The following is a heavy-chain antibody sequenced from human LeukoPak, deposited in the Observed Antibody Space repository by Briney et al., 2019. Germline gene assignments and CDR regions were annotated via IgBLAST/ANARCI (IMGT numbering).Heavy chain of an antibody. Sequence: SQTLSLTCAISGDSVSSNSAAWNWIRQSPSRGLEWLGRTYYRSKWYNDYAVSVKSRITINPDTSKDQFSLQLNSMTPEDTAVYYCARGGDVLRYFDWGFDWFDPWGQGTLVTVSS. CDR1: GDSVSSNSAA. CDR3: ARGGDVLRYFDWGFDWFDP. V-gene: IGHV6-1*01. J-gene: IGHJ5*02. D-gene: IGHD3-9*01. CDR2: TYYRSKWYN.